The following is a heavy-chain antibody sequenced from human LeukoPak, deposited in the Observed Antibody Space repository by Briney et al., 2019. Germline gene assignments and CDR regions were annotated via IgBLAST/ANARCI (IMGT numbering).Heavy chain of an antibody. CDR3: ARDPTGWELGYFDY. CDR2: ISYDGSNK. D-gene: IGHD1-26*01. Sequence: PGGSLRLSCAASGFTFSSYAMHWVRQAPGKGLEWVAVISYDGSNKYYAGSVKGRFTISRDNSKNTLYLQMNSLRAEDTAVYYCARDPTGWELGYFDYWGQGTLVTVSS. J-gene: IGHJ4*02. V-gene: IGHV3-30-3*01. CDR1: GFTFSSYA.